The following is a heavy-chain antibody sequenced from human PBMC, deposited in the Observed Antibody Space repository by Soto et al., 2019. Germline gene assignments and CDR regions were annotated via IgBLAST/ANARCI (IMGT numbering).Heavy chain of an antibody. CDR2: IIPILGIA. J-gene: IGHJ5*02. D-gene: IGHD5-12*01. CDR3: ARGLSRDGYNP. V-gene: IGHV1-69*02. CDR1: GGTFSSYT. Sequence: SVKVSCKASGGTFSSYTISWVRQAPGQGLEWMGRIIPILGIANYAQKFQGRVTITADKSTSTAYMELSSLRSEDTAVYYCARGLSRDGYNPWGQGTLVTVSS.